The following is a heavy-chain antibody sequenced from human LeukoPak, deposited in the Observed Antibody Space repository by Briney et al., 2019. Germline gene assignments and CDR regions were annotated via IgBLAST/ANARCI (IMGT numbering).Heavy chain of an antibody. D-gene: IGHD7-27*01. Sequence: TTGGSLRLSCAASGFTLSSYDMSWVRQAPGKGLEWVSYISSSGSTIYYADSVKGRFTISRDNAKNSLYLQMNSLRAEDTAVYYCARDRLGLSTTCSDYWGQGTLVTVSS. CDR3: ARDRLGLSTTCSDY. J-gene: IGHJ4*02. V-gene: IGHV3-11*04. CDR1: GFTLSSYD. CDR2: ISSSGSTI.